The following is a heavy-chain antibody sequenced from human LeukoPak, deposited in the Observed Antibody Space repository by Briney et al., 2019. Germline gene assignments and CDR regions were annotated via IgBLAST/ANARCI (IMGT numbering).Heavy chain of an antibody. J-gene: IGHJ4*02. CDR1: VLTFDDYV. CDR2: IGGDGGST. Sequence: QPGGSLRLSCAPSVLTFDDYVMHWVRQAPGKGLEWVSLIGGDGGSTYYADSVKGRFTISRDNSKNSLYLQMNSLRRQDTALYYCAKGGIVGAITIDYWGQGTLVTVSS. D-gene: IGHD1-26*01. CDR3: AKGGIVGAITIDY. V-gene: IGHV3-43*02.